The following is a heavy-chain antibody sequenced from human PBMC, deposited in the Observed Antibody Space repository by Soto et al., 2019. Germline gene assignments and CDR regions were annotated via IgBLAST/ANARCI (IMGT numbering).Heavy chain of an antibody. Sequence: EVQLAESGGGLAQPGGSLRLSCAASGFTLSGYAMDWVRQAPGKGLEYVSGISSNGVGTYYAKSVQGRFTISRDNSKNTVYLQMGSLSPADMAVYYCARRARPDFYYMDVWGKGTTVTVSS. V-gene: IGHV3-64*01. CDR2: ISSNGVGT. D-gene: IGHD6-6*01. CDR3: ARRARPDFYYMDV. CDR1: GFTLSGYA. J-gene: IGHJ6*03.